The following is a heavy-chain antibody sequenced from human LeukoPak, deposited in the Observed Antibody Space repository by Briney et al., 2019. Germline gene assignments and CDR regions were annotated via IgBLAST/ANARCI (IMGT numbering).Heavy chain of an antibody. J-gene: IGHJ4*02. CDR2: IYYSGST. D-gene: IGHD5-18*01. CDR1: GGSISSTSYY. V-gene: IGHV4-39*07. CDR3: ARASYTVMVRIDY. Sequence: SETLSLTCTVSGGSISSTSYYWGWIRQPPGKGLEWIGSIYYSGSTYYNPSLKSRVTISVDTSKNQFSLKLSSVTAADTAVYYCARASYTVMVRIDYWGQGTLVTVSS.